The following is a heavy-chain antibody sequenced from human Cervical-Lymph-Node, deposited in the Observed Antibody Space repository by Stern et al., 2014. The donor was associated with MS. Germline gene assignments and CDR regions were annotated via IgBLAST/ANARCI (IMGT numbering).Heavy chain of an antibody. V-gene: IGHV3-9*01. Sequence: EVQLVESGGGLAQPGRSLRLSCEASGFIFDDYAMHWVRQSPGKGLEWVAGLSWNSADIGYADSVKGRFTISRDNDKNSLYLQMTSLRAEDTALYYCTKGRLGHYYYYAMDVWGQGTTVTVLS. J-gene: IGHJ6*01. D-gene: IGHD3-16*01. CDR2: LSWNSADI. CDR3: TKGRLGHYYYYAMDV. CDR1: GFIFDDYA.